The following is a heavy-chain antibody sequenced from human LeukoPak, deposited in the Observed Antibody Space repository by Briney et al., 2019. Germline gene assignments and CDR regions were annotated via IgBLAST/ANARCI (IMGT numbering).Heavy chain of an antibody. CDR3: ARGGSRHPSPEDY. J-gene: IGHJ4*02. V-gene: IGHV3-23*01. CDR1: GFTFSSYA. D-gene: IGHD1-1*01. CDR2: ISGSGGST. Sequence: GGSLRLSCAASGFTFSSYAMSWVRQAPGKGLEWVSAISGSGGSTYYADSVKGRFTISRDNAKNSVYLQMNSLRAEDTAVYYCARGGSRHPSPEDYWGQGTLVTVSS.